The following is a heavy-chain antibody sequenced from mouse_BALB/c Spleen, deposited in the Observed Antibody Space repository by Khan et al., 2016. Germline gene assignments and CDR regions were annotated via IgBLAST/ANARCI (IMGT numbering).Heavy chain of an antibody. CDR2: ISSGGNYT. CDR1: GFTFSSYT. D-gene: IGHD3-1*01. V-gene: IGHV5-6-4*01. CDR3: TRDSSGGFAY. Sequence: EVELVESGGGLVKPGGSLKLSCAASGFTFSSYTMSWVRQTPEKRLEWVATISSGGNYTYYPAPVKGRFTISRDNAKNTLYLQMSSLNSEDTSMYYCTRDSSGGFAYWGQGTLVTVSA. J-gene: IGHJ3*01.